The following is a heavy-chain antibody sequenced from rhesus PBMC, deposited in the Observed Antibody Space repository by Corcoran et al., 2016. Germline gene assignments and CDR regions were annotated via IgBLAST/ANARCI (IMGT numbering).Heavy chain of an antibody. CDR3: ARDQAAANFDY. CDR1: GGSVSSSNW. V-gene: IGHV4-65*01. J-gene: IGHJ4*01. Sequence: QVTLQESGPGLVKPSETLSLTCAVSGGSVSSSNWWRWIRQPPGKGLEWIGYISGSTGSTYYNPSLKSRVTSSTDTSKNQFSLKLSSVTAADTAVYYCARDQAAANFDYWGQGVLVTVSS. CDR2: ISGSTGST. D-gene: IGHD6-31*01.